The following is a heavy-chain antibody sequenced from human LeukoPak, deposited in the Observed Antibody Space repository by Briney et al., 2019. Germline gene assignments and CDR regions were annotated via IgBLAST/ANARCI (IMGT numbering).Heavy chain of an antibody. CDR3: AKDLGGGSGWYLDY. CDR1: GFTFSSYG. D-gene: IGHD6-19*01. Sequence: GRSLRLSCAASGFTFSSYGMHWVRQAPGKGLEWVAVISYDGSNKYYADSVKGRFTISRDNSKNTLYLQMNSLRAEDTAVYYCAKDLGGGSGWYLDYWGQGTLVTVSS. J-gene: IGHJ4*02. V-gene: IGHV3-30*18. CDR2: ISYDGSNK.